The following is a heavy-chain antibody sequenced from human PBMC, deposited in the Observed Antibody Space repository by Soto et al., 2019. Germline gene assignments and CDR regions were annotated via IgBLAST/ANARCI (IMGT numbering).Heavy chain of an antibody. Sequence: QLPLVQSGAEVKPPGASVKVSCKASGYSFTSYQIHWVRQAPGQVLAWMGIINPSGGRITYAQPFQGSVLMTRETSPSTLYREWRSLRSEATAEYYCARDGTPTTTCVCTFYTMDVWGPGTTVPV. CDR2: INPSGGRI. V-gene: IGHV1-46*01. J-gene: IGHJ6*02. CDR1: GYSFTSYQ. CDR3: ARDGTPTTTCVCTFYTMDV. D-gene: IGHD1-1*01.